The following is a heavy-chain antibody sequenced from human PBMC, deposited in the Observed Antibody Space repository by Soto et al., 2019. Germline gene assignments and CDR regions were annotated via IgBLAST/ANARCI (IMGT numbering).Heavy chain of an antibody. Sequence: PSETLSLTCAVSGGSISSGNYFGSWIRQPPGKGLEWIGYIYQSGSTYYNPSLKSRVTISVDRYKNQFSLKLSSVTAADTAVYYCARGVGIFNYYYGMDVWGQGTTVTVSS. CDR2: IYQSGST. CDR1: GGSISSGNYF. V-gene: IGHV4-30-2*01. J-gene: IGHJ6*02. D-gene: IGHD2-15*01. CDR3: ARGVGIFNYYYGMDV.